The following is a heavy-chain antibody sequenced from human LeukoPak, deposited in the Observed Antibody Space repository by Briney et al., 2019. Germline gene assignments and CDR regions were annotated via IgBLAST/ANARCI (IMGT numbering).Heavy chain of an antibody. CDR1: GGSISSYY. V-gene: IGHV4-59*08. CDR2: IYYSGST. J-gene: IGHJ6*02. D-gene: IGHD3-22*01. Sequence: SETLSLTCTVSGGSISSYYWSWIRQPPGKGLEWIGYIYYSGSTNYNPSLKSRVTISVDTSKNQFSLKLSSVTAAGTAVYYCARGYPSSSGYYYYYYYGMDVWGQGTTVTVSS. CDR3: ARGYPSSSGYYYYYYYGMDV.